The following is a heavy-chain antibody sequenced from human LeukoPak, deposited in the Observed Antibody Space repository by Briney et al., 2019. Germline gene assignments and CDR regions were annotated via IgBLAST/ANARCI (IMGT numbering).Heavy chain of an antibody. J-gene: IGHJ4*02. V-gene: IGHV3-30*04. CDR3: ARENLDY. D-gene: IGHD1-14*01. Sequence: GGSLRLSCAASGFTFSSYAMHWFRQAPGKGLEWVAVISYDGSNKYYADSVKGRFTISRDNSKNTLYLQMNSLRAEDTAVYYCARENLDYWGQGTLVTVSS. CDR1: GFTFSSYA. CDR2: ISYDGSNK.